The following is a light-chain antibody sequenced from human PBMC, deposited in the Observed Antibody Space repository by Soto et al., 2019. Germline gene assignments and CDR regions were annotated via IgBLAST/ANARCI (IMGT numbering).Light chain of an antibody. V-gene: IGKV3-15*01. CDR3: QQYNNWPPIT. CDR1: QSVSGN. J-gene: IGKJ3*01. Sequence: EIVMTESPATLSVSPGERATLSCRASQSVSGNLAWYQQKPGQAPRLLIYAASTRATGIPARFSGSGSGTEFTLTISSLQSEDFAVYYCQQYNNWPPITFGPGTKVDIK. CDR2: AAS.